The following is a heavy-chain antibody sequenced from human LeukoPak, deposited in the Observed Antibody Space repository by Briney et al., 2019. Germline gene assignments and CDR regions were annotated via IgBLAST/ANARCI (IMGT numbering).Heavy chain of an antibody. V-gene: IGHV3-11*04. CDR2: ISSSGSTI. CDR3: ARDEGYIVVVTANFDY. Sequence: GGSLRLSCAASGFTFSDYYMSWIRQAPGKGLEWVSYISSSGSTIYYADSVKGRFTISRDNAKNSLYLQMNSLRAEDTAVYYCARDEGYIVVVTANFDYWGQGTLVTVSS. D-gene: IGHD2-21*02. J-gene: IGHJ4*02. CDR1: GFTFSDYY.